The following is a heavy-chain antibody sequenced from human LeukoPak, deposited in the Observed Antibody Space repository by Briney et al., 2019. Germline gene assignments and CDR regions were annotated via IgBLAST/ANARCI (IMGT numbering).Heavy chain of an antibody. J-gene: IGHJ4*02. Sequence: GGSLRLSCAASGFTFSSYEMNWVRQAPGKGLEWVSYISSSGSTIYYADSVKGRFTISRDNAKNSLYLQMNSLRAEDTAVYYCARVPGEMGATLAYLDYWGQGTLVFVSS. D-gene: IGHD1-26*01. CDR3: ARVPGEMGATLAYLDY. V-gene: IGHV3-48*03. CDR2: ISSSGSTI. CDR1: GFTFSSYE.